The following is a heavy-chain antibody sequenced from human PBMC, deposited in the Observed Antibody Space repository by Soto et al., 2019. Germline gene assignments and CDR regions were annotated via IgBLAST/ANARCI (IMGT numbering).Heavy chain of an antibody. D-gene: IGHD2-21*02. Sequence: SVKVSCKASGYTFTGYYMHWVRQAPGQGLEWMGWIIPNFGAANYAQKFQGRVTMTADESTSTAYMELSSLRSEDTAVYYCARDRENIVVVTAIPNNWFDPWGQGTLVTVSS. V-gene: IGHV1-69*13. CDR2: IIPNFGAA. J-gene: IGHJ5*02. CDR3: ARDRENIVVVTAIPNNWFDP. CDR1: GYTFTGYY.